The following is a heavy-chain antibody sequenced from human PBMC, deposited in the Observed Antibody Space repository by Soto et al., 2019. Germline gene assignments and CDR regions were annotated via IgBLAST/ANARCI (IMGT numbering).Heavy chain of an antibody. CDR3: ARRLDVASGYFQH. CDR1: GFTFNSSA. V-gene: IGHV3-30-3*01. D-gene: IGHD2-15*01. CDR2: ISNDGNYK. J-gene: IGHJ1*01. Sequence: QPGGSVRLSCAASGFTFNSSALHWIRQAPGKGLEWVALISNDGNYKFYADSVKGRFIISRDDSKNTLDLQMNSLRSEDTAVYYCARRLDVASGYFQHWGQGT.